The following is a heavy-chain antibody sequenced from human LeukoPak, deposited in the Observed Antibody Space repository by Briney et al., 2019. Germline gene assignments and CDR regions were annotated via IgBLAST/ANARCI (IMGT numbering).Heavy chain of an antibody. CDR2: INPKSGST. Sequence: ASVKVSCKASGSTFSDYYLHWVRQAPGQGLEWMGSINPKSGSTTYAQKFQGRVTMTRDTSIITAYLELSRLTSDDTAVYYCQQLTRGYWGQGTLVTVSS. V-gene: IGHV1-2*02. D-gene: IGHD1-1*01. J-gene: IGHJ4*02. CDR3: QQLTRGY. CDR1: GSTFSDYY.